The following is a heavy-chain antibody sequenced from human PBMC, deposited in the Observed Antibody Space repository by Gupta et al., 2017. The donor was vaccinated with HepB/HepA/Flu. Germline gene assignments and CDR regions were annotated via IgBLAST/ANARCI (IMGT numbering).Heavy chain of an antibody. Sequence: EVQLVESGGGLVQPGRSLRLSCAASGFTFDDYAMHWVRQAPGKGLEWVSGISWNSGSIGYADSVKGRFTISRDNAKNSLYLQMNSLRAEDTALYYCAKPGYDSYGMDVWGQGTTVTVSS. CDR1: GFTFDDYA. V-gene: IGHV3-9*01. J-gene: IGHJ6*02. CDR2: ISWNSGSI. CDR3: AKPGYDSYGMDV. D-gene: IGHD3-3*01.